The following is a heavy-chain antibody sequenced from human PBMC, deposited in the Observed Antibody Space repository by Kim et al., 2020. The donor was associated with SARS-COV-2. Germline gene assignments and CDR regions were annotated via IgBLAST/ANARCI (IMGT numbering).Heavy chain of an antibody. CDR1: GFTFSNYV. Sequence: GGSLRLSCAASGFTFSNYVMNWVRQAPGKGLEWVSRISVRGSSTYYADSVKGRFTVSRDNSKNTLYLQMNSLRAEDTAVYYCAVRGRADSDYDYGLDHWGQGTLVTVSS. D-gene: IGHD5-12*01. V-gene: IGHV3-23*01. CDR2: ISVRGSST. J-gene: IGHJ4*02. CDR3: AVRGRADSDYDYGLDH.